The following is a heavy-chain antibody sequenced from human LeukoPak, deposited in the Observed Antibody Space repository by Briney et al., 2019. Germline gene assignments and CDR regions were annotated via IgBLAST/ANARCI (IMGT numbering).Heavy chain of an antibody. CDR1: GYTFTSYG. CDR2: ISAYNGNT. CDR3: ARAGDYYYYGMDV. V-gene: IGHV1-18*04. D-gene: IGHD2-8*02. J-gene: IGHJ6*04. Sequence: GASVTVSCKASGYTFTSYGISWVRQAPGQGREWMGWISAYNGNTNYAQKLQGRVTITTDTSTSTAYMELRSLRSDDTAVYYRARAGDYYYYGMDVWGKGTTVTVSS.